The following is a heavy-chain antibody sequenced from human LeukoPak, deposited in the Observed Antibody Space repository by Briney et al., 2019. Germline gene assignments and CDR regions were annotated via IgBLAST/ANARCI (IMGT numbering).Heavy chain of an antibody. CDR2: ISGDGGST. V-gene: IGHV3-43*02. D-gene: IGHD2-2*01. Sequence: GGSLRLSCAASGFTFDDYAMHWVRQPPGKSLEWVSLISGDGGSTYYADSVKGRFAVSRDNSKNSLYLQMNSLRTEDTALYYCAKDISRNFVVVPAADYWGQGTLVTVSS. CDR1: GFTFDDYA. J-gene: IGHJ4*02. CDR3: AKDISRNFVVVPAADY.